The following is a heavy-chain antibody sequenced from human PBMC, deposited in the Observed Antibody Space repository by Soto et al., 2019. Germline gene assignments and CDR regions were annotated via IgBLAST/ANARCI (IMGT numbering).Heavy chain of an antibody. CDR3: ARVRYGGNLRSYYYYGMDV. Sequence: ASVKVSCKASGYTFTSCAMHWVRQAPGQRLEWMGWINAGNGNTKYSQKFQGRVTITRDTSASTAYMELSSLRSEDTAVYYCARVRYGGNLRSYYYYGMDVWGQGTTVTVSS. CDR1: GYTFTSCA. D-gene: IGHD4-17*01. J-gene: IGHJ6*02. CDR2: INAGNGNT. V-gene: IGHV1-3*01.